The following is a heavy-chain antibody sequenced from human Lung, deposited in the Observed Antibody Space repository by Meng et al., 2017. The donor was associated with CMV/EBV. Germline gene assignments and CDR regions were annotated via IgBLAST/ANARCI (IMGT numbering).Heavy chain of an antibody. CDR1: GGSISSSNW. J-gene: IGHJ4*02. Sequence: QVQLKQLGPGLVKPSGTPFHTCAVSGGSISSSNWWSWVRQPPGKGLEWIGEIYHSGSTNYNPSLKSRVTISVDKSKNQFSLNLSSVTAADTAVYYCARVGQWLPIDYWGQGTLVTVSS. D-gene: IGHD6-19*01. V-gene: IGHV4-4*02. CDR3: ARVGQWLPIDY. CDR2: IYHSGST.